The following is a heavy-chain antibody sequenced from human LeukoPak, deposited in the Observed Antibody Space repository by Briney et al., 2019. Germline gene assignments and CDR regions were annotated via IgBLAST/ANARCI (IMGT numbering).Heavy chain of an antibody. V-gene: IGHV4-39*07. CDR1: GGSLRSDRHN. CDR2: LDETGSP. D-gene: IGHD2-15*01. CDR3: ARDLGGYPFFMDV. J-gene: IGHJ6*03. Sequence: SETLSLTCSVSGGSLRSDRHNWAWVRQSADKGLEHIGSLDETGSPYYNPPLKSRVTISVDTSNKQFSLNLTSVTAADTAVYYCARDLGGYPFFMDVWGKGITVIVFS.